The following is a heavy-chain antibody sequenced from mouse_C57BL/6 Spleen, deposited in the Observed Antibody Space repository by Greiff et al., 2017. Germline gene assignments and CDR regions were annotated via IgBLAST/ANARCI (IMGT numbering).Heavy chain of an antibody. D-gene: IGHD3-2*02. V-gene: IGHV1-81*01. CDR2: IYPRSGNT. CDR3: ARHHSSGSAFDY. Sequence: QVQLQQSGAELARPGASVKLSCKASGYTFTSYGISWVKQRTGQGLEWIGEIYPRSGNTYYNEKFKDKATLTADKSSSTVYMELSRLTSEDSAVXCCARHHSSGSAFDYWGQGTTLTVSS. CDR1: GYTFTSYG. J-gene: IGHJ2*01.